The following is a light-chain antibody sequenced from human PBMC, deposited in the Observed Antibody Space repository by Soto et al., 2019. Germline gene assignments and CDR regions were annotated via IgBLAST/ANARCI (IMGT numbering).Light chain of an antibody. Sequence: QSALTQPPSASGSPGQSVTISCTGTSIDVGDYNYVSWYQQHPGKAPKLMIYEVSKRPSGVPDRFSGSKSGNTASLTVSGLQAEDDADYYCSSYAGSNNLVFGGGTKLIVL. CDR1: SIDVGDYNY. CDR3: SSYAGSNNLV. V-gene: IGLV2-8*01. J-gene: IGLJ2*01. CDR2: EVS.